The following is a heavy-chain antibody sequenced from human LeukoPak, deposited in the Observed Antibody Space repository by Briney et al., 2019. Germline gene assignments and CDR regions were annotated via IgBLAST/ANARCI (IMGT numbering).Heavy chain of an antibody. CDR1: GYTFTGYG. V-gene: IGHV1-18*01. CDR3: ARDFSRRYSYGYGLFDY. Sequence: ASVKVSCKASGYTFTGYGISWVRQAPGQGLEWMGWISAYNGNTNYAQKLQGRVTMTTDTSTSTAYMELRSLRSDDTAVYYCARDFSRRYSYGYGLFDYWGQGTLVTVSS. J-gene: IGHJ4*02. D-gene: IGHD5-18*01. CDR2: ISAYNGNT.